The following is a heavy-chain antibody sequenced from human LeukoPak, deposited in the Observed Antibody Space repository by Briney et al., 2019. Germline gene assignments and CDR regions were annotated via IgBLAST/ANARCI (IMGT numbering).Heavy chain of an antibody. CDR1: GYTFTSYD. Sequence: ASVKVSCKASGYTFTSYDINWVRQASGQGLEWMGWMSPDSGLTGYAQKFQGRVTMTRDTSISTAYMELSRLRSDDTAVYYCASGIAAAGGYYYYYMDVWGKGTTVTVSS. CDR3: ASGIAAAGGYYYYYMDV. V-gene: IGHV1-8*01. D-gene: IGHD6-13*01. J-gene: IGHJ6*03. CDR2: MSPDSGLT.